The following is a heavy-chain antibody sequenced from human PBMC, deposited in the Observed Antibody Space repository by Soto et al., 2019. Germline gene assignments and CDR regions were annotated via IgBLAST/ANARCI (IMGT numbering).Heavy chain of an antibody. CDR2: INTNTGNP. D-gene: IGHD5-12*01. J-gene: IGHJ6*02. CDR1: GYTFTSYA. CDR3: ARDGPFIYDSPGDYYYYGMDV. Sequence: ASVNVSCKASGYTFTSYAMNWVRQAPGQGLEWMGWINTNTGNPTYAQGFTGRFVFSLDTSVSTAYLQICSLKAEDTAVYYCARDGPFIYDSPGDYYYYGMDVWGQGTTVTVSS. V-gene: IGHV7-4-1*01.